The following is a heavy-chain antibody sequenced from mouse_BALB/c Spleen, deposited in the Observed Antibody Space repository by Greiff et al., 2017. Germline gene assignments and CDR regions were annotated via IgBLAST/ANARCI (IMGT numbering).Heavy chain of an antibody. D-gene: IGHD2-14*01. CDR2: IYPGNVNT. V-gene: IGHV1S56*01. J-gene: IGHJ2*01. CDR3: ARDRYGDY. Sequence: QVQLKQSGPELVKPGASVRISCKASGYTFTSYYIHWVKQRPGQGLEWIGWIYPGNVNTKYNEKFKGKATLTADKSSSTAYMQLSSLTSEDSAVYFCARDRYGDYWGQGTTLTVSS. CDR1: GYTFTSYY.